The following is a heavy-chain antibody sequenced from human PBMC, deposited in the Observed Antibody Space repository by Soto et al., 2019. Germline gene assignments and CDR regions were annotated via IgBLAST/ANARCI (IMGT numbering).Heavy chain of an antibody. V-gene: IGHV3-7*04. CDR2: IKQDGSEK. D-gene: IGHD3-10*01. Sequence: EVQLVESGGGLVQPGGSLRLSCAASGFTFSSYWMSWVRQAPGKGLEWVANIKQDGSEKYYVDSVKGRFTISRDNAKNSLYLQMNRLRAEDTAVYYCARTHYGSGYFGMDVWGQGTTVTVSS. CDR3: ARTHYGSGYFGMDV. CDR1: GFTFSSYW. J-gene: IGHJ6*02.